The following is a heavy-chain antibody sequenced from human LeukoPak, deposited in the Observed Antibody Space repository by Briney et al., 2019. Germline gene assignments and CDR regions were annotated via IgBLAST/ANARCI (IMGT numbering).Heavy chain of an antibody. CDR2: ISSSSSTI. J-gene: IGHJ1*01. CDR3: ARGYCSSTSCYPRYFQH. Sequence: GGSLRLSCAASGFTFSSYSMNWVRQAPGKGLEWVSYISSSSSTIYYADSVKGRFTISRDNAKNSLYLHMNSLRAEDTAVYYCARGYCSSTSCYPRYFQHWGQGTLVTVSS. V-gene: IGHV3-48*01. D-gene: IGHD2-2*01. CDR1: GFTFSSYS.